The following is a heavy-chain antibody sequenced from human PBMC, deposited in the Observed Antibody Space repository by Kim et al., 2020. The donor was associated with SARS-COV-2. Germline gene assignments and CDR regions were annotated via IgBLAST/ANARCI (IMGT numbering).Heavy chain of an antibody. Sequence: SIRYAHSVRGSVTISRDSAKNHLYLQMNSLRAEDTDLDYCAKDMERGADYWGQGTLVTVAS. V-gene: IGHV3-9*01. D-gene: IGHD1-26*01. CDR2: SI. J-gene: IGHJ4*02. CDR3: AKDMERGADY.